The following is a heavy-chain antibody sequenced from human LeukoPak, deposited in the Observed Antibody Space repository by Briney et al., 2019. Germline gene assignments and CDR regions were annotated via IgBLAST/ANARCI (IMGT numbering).Heavy chain of an antibody. Sequence: GGSLRLSCTGSGFRFGGYALSWVRQAPGKGLEWVGFIRSKALYGTSEYAASVEGRFAISRDDFNNIAYLQMNSLKTDDTAVYFCVRESVRDYYFDYWGQGTLVTVSS. V-gene: IGHV3-49*04. D-gene: IGHD3-10*02. CDR2: IRSKALYGTS. CDR3: VRESVRDYYFDY. CDR1: GFRFGGYA. J-gene: IGHJ4*02.